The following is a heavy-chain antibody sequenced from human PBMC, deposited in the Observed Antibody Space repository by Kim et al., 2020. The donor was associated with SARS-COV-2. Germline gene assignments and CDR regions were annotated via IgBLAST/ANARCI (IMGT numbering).Heavy chain of an antibody. V-gene: IGHV1-2*06. Sequence: ASVKVSCKASGYTFTGYYMHWVRQAPGQGLEWMGRINPNSGGTNYAQKFQGRVTMTRDTSISTAYMELSRLRSDDTAVYYCARDPRAQLGATPSTRGWFDPWGQGTLVTVSS. CDR3: ARDPRAQLGATPSTRGWFDP. CDR1: GYTFTGYY. J-gene: IGHJ5*02. CDR2: INPNSGGT. D-gene: IGHD1-26*01.